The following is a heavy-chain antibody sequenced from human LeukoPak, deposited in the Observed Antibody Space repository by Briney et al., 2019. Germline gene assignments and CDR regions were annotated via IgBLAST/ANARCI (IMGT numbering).Heavy chain of an antibody. Sequence: ASVKVSCKASGYTFTSYGVSWVRQAPGQGLEWMGWVSGYNGNTNYAQKLRGRVTMTTDTSTSTAYMELRGLRSDDTAVYYCARVASFFVGGDYWGQGTLVTVSS. V-gene: IGHV1-18*01. D-gene: IGHD3-3*01. CDR3: ARVASFFVGGDY. CDR1: GYTFTSYG. J-gene: IGHJ4*02. CDR2: VSGYNGNT.